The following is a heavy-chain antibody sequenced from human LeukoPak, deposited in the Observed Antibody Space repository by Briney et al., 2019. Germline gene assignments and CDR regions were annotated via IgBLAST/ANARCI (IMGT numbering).Heavy chain of an antibody. CDR1: VGSFSGYH. CDR3: ARRMGRRFGERYYYYHYMDV. J-gene: IGHJ6*03. CDR2: INHSGSI. V-gene: IGHV4-34*01. Sequence: SETLSLTCAVYVGSFSGYHWSWIRQPPGKGLEWIGEINHSGSINYNSSLKSRVTISVDTSKNQFSLKLSSVTAADTAVYYCARRMGRRFGERYYYYHYMDVWGKGTTVTISS. D-gene: IGHD3-10*01.